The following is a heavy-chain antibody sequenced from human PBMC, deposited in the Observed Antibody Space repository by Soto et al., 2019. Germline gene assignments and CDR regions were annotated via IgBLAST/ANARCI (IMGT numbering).Heavy chain of an antibody. D-gene: IGHD3-10*01. V-gene: IGHV1-69*06. CDR3: ARETAHRGASGRPLLPENFDS. Sequence: QVQLVQSGAEPKMPGSSVKVSCKTSGSIFITYGFSWVRQAPGQGLEWMGGIIPFLGKTNHAQKFQGRVTINADKATSTVYMELTHLTFEDTAVYFCARETAHRGASGRPLLPENFDSWGQGTLVTVSS. CDR1: GSIFITYG. J-gene: IGHJ4*02. CDR2: IIPFLGKT.